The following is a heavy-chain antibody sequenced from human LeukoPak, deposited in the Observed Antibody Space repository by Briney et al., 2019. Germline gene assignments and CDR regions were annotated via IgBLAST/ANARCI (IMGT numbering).Heavy chain of an antibody. J-gene: IGHJ5*02. CDR1: GYTYTSYG. CDR2: ITSYTGDT. CDR3: ARAVVALNWFDL. V-gene: IGHV1-18*01. Sequence: ASVKVSCKASGYTYTSYGIHWVRQAPGQGLEWMGWITSYTGDTDYAQKFQGRVTMTTDRSTSTAYMELRSLSSDDTAVYYCARAVVALNWFDLWGQGTLVTVSS. D-gene: IGHD2-15*01.